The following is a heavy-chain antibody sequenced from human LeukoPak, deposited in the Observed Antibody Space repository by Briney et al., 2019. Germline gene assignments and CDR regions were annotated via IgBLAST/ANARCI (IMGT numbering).Heavy chain of an antibody. V-gene: IGHV3-48*03. CDR3: VREISSGLTFDI. Sequence: GGSLRLSCAASGFARSSMNWVRQAPGKGLEWISYISGSDGSTYYGDSVKGRFTISRDSAKTSLYLQMNALRAEDTAIYYCVREISSGLTFDIWDQGTMVTVSS. D-gene: IGHD3/OR15-3a*01. CDR1: GFARSS. CDR2: ISGSDGST. J-gene: IGHJ3*02.